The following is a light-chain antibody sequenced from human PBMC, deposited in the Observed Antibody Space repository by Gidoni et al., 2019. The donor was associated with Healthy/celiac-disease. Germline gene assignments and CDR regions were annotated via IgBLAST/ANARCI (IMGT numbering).Light chain of an antibody. CDR1: NIGSKS. J-gene: IGLJ3*02. CDR2: YDS. V-gene: IGLV3-21*04. Sequence: SYVLTQPPSVSVAPGKTARITCGGNNIGSKSVHWYQQKPGQAPVLVISYDSDRPSEIPERFSCSNSGNTATLTISRVEAGDEADYYCQVWDSSSDWVFGGGTKLTVL. CDR3: QVWDSSSDWV.